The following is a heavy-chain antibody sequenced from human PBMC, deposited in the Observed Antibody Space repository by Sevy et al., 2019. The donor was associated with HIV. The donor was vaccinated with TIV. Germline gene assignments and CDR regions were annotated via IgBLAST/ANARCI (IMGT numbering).Heavy chain of an antibody. CDR2: LDPGNGEI. D-gene: IGHD2-15*01. J-gene: IGHJ5*02. Sequence: ASVKVSCKVFGYSLRKLSMHWVRQAPGKGLEWMGSLDPGNGEITYAQTLQGRVTMTEDTSTDTAYMELSSLTSEDTATYYCATMGLGYYSGSSYYQGDWFDPWGQGTLVTVSS. CDR3: ATMGLGYYSGSSYYQGDWFDP. V-gene: IGHV1-24*01. CDR1: GYSLRKLS.